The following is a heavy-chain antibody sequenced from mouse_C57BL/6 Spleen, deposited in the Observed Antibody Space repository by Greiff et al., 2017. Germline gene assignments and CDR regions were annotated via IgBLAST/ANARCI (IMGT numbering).Heavy chain of an antibody. CDR3: ARSGYYGRGGDYYAMDY. J-gene: IGHJ4*01. CDR1: GYAFTNYS. Sequence: VKLQESGAELVRPGTSVKVSCKASGYAFTNYSIEWVKQRPGQGLEWIGVINPGSGGTNYNEKFKGKATLTADKSSSTAYMQLSSLTSEDSAVYFYARSGYYGRGGDYYAMDYWGQGTSVTVSS. D-gene: IGHD1-1*01. CDR2: INPGSGGT. V-gene: IGHV1-54*01.